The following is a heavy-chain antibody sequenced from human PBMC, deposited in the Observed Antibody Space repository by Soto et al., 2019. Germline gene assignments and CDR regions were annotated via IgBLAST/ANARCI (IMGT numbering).Heavy chain of an antibody. CDR2: MYYGGRT. Sequence: SETLSLTCSVSVGSISSYYWSWIRQPPGKGLEWIGYMYYGGRTNYNPSLKSRVTISVDTSKMQVSLKLSSVTAADTAVYYCATSPSSGWYNYWGQGTLVTVSS. J-gene: IGHJ4*02. D-gene: IGHD6-19*01. V-gene: IGHV4-59*08. CDR1: VGSISSYY. CDR3: ATSPSSGWYNY.